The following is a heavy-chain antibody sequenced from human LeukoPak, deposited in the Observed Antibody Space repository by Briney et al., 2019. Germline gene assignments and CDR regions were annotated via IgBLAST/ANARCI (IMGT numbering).Heavy chain of an antibody. V-gene: IGHV3-9*01. CDR3: AKDRTLYGMDV. J-gene: IGHJ6*01. Sequence: GGSLRLSCAASGFTFDDYVMHWVRQAPGKGLEWVSGISWNSGSIGYADSVKGRFTISRDNAKNSLYLQMNSLRPEDTALYYCAKDRTLYGMDVWGKGPRSPSPQ. CDR2: ISWNSGSI. CDR1: GFTFDDYV.